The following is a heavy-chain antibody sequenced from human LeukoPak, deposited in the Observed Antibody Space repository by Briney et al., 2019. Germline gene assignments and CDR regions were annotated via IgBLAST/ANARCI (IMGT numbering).Heavy chain of an antibody. V-gene: IGHV1-18*01. D-gene: IGHD3-22*01. Sequence: ASVKVSCKASGYTFTSYGISWVRQAPGQGLEWMGWISVYNGNTHYSQKVQGRVTMTEDTSTNTAYMELSSLRSEDTAVYYCATSGSGYYFNWFDPWGQGTLVTVSS. CDR2: ISVYNGNT. CDR1: GYTFTSYG. J-gene: IGHJ5*02. CDR3: ATSGSGYYFNWFDP.